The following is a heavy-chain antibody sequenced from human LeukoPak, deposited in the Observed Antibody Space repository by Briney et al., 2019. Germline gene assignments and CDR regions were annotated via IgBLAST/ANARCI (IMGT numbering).Heavy chain of an antibody. CDR2: IFSSGGT. D-gene: IGHD1-26*01. Sequence: SETLSLTCIVSGGSISSYYRSWIRQPPGKGLEWIGYIFSSGGTNSNPSFKSQVTISVDTSKAQFSLKMTSVTAAGTAVYYCARQGSGGRAFDIRVQGTMVSVS. CDR3: ARQGSGGRAFDI. V-gene: IGHV4-59*08. J-gene: IGHJ3*02. CDR1: GGSISSYY.